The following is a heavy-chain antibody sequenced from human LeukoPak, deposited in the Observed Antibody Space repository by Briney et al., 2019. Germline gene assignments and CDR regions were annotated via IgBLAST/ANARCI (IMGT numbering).Heavy chain of an antibody. CDR1: GHTFTSYD. D-gene: IGHD2-15*01. V-gene: IGHV1-8*01. CDR2: MNPNSGNT. Sequence: ASVKVSCKASGHTFTSYDINWVRQATGQGLEWMGWMNPNSGNTGYAQKFQGRVTMTRNTSISTAYMELSSLRSEDTAVYYCARGVSMGYCSGGSCYSSIYYYYGMDVWGQGTTVTVSS. CDR3: ARGVSMGYCSGGSCYSSIYYYYGMDV. J-gene: IGHJ6*02.